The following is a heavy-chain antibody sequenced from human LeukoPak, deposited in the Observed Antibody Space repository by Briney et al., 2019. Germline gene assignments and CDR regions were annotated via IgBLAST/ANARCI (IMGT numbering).Heavy chain of an antibody. CDR3: VRVLLWFGEPYYMDV. V-gene: IGHV3-7*04. CDR2: IKQDGSEK. CDR1: GFTLSSYW. J-gene: IGHJ6*03. Sequence: GGSLRLSCAASGFTLSSYWMSWVRQAPGKGLEWVANIKQDGSEKYYVDSVKGRFTISRDNARNSLYLQMNSLRAEDTAVYYCVRVLLWFGEPYYMDVWGKGNTVTVSS. D-gene: IGHD3-10*01.